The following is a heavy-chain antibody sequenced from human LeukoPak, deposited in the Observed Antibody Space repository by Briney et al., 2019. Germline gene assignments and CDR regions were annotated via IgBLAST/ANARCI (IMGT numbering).Heavy chain of an antibody. Sequence: SQTLSLTCAISGDSVSNNIATWNWIRQSPSRGLEWLGRTYYRSKWDSDYALSVKCRITIKPDTSKNQFSLHLSSVTPEDTAVYYCARDSYYDSSSSAVDAFDIWGQGTMVTVSS. CDR3: ARDSYYDSSSSAVDAFDI. CDR2: TYYRSKWDS. V-gene: IGHV6-1*01. J-gene: IGHJ3*02. CDR1: GDSVSNNIAT. D-gene: IGHD3-22*01.